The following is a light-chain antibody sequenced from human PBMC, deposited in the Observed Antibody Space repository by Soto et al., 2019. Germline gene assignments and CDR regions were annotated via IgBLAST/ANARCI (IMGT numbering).Light chain of an antibody. Sequence: DIVLTQSPDSLAVSLGERATINCKSSQSVLYSSNNKNYLAWYQKKPGQPPKLLISWASTREFGVPDRFSGSGSGTDLTLTISSLQAEDVAVYYCQQYYASPPRTFGQGTKVEIK. V-gene: IGKV4-1*01. CDR2: WAS. CDR1: QSVLYSSNNKNY. J-gene: IGKJ1*01. CDR3: QQYYASPPRT.